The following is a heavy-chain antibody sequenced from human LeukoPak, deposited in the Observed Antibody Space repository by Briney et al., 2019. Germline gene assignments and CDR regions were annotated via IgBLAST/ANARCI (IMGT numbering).Heavy chain of an antibody. V-gene: IGHV1-69*02. D-gene: IGHD1-14*01. J-gene: IGHJ4*02. Sequence: SVKVSCKASGYTFTGYYMHWVRQAPGQGLEWMGRIIPILGIANYAQKFQGRVTITTDESTSTAYMELSSLRSEDTAVYYCASKSGTRVFDYWGQGTLVTVSS. CDR3: ASKSGTRVFDY. CDR2: IIPILGIA. CDR1: GYTFTGYY.